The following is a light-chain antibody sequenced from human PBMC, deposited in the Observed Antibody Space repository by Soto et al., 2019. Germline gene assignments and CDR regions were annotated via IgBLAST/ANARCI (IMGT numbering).Light chain of an antibody. CDR2: AAS. V-gene: IGKV1-39*01. CDR1: QSISSY. J-gene: IGKJ2*01. Sequence: DIQITKSPSSLSASVGDRVTITCRASQSISSYLNWYQQKPGKAPKLLIYAASSLQSGVPSRFSGSGSGTDVTLTISSLQPEDFATYYCQQSYSIPYTFGQGTKLEIK. CDR3: QQSYSIPYT.